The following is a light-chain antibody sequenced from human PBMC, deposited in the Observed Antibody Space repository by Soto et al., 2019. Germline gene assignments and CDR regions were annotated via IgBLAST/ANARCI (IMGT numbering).Light chain of an antibody. CDR1: QSISGW. V-gene: IGKV1-5*03. Sequence: DIQMTQSPSTLSASVGDRVTITCRASQSISGWLAWYQQKPGKAPNLLIYKASSLQSGAPSRFSGSGSGTEFTLTISGLQPDYFATYYCQQYNSYSRAFGQGTKLEIK. J-gene: IGKJ2*01. CDR2: KAS. CDR3: QQYNSYSRA.